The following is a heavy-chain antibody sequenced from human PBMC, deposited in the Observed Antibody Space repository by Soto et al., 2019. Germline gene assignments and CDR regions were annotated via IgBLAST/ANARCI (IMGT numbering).Heavy chain of an antibody. CDR3: ARVRGHSYGYVDY. J-gene: IGHJ4*02. CDR1: RFTFSYYS. V-gene: IGHV3-48*02. Sequence: EVQLVESGGGLVQPGGSLRLSCATSRFTFSYYSMNWVRQAPGKGLEWVSFISGSGSPIYYADSVKGRFTISRDDDTNTLYLQMNSLRDEDTAVYYCARVRGHSYGYVDYWGQGTLVTVSS. D-gene: IGHD5-18*01. CDR2: ISGSGSPI.